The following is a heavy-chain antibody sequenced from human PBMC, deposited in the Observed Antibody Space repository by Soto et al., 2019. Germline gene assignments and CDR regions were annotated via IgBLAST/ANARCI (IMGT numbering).Heavy chain of an antibody. D-gene: IGHD6-19*01. CDR1: GGSISGSY. J-gene: IGHJ4*02. V-gene: IGHV4-59*01. Sequence: SETLSLTCSVSGGSISGSYCSWIRQSPGKGLEWLGYVYYTGSTNYSPSLRSRVSISVDTSKNEFSLRLSSVTAADTAVYFCARSVAVPGAHIDYWGQGTQVTVSS. CDR3: ARSVAVPGAHIDY. CDR2: VYYTGST.